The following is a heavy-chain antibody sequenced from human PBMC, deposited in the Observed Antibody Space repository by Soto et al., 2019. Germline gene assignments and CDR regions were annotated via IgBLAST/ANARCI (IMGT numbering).Heavy chain of an antibody. J-gene: IGHJ6*03. CDR1: GGSISSYY. CDR2: IYYSGST. CDR3: ARVAVAGTVDYYYYMDV. V-gene: IGHV4-59*01. D-gene: IGHD6-19*01. Sequence: SETLSLTCTVSGGSISSYYWSWIRQPPGKGLEWIGYIYYSGSTNYNPSLKSRGTISVDTSKNQFSLKLSSVTAADTAVYYCARVAVAGTVDYYYYMDVWGKGTTVTVSS.